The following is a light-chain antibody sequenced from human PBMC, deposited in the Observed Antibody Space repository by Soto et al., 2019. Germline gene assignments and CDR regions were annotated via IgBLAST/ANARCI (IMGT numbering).Light chain of an antibody. J-gene: IGKJ2*01. CDR2: GES. Sequence: EIVMTQSPATLSVSPGETATLSCRASQSVSSNLAWYQQKPGQAPRLLIYGESTKATGIPAKFSGSESGTEFIFISTSLLAEDDAVYYCQQYNNWPRTFGQGTKLEIK. V-gene: IGKV3-15*01. CDR1: QSVSSN. CDR3: QQYNNWPRT.